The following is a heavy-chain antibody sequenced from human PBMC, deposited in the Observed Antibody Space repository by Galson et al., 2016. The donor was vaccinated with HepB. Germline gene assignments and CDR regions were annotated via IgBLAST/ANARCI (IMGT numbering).Heavy chain of an antibody. Sequence: SVKVSCKASGYTFMSYGITWVRQAPGQGLEWMGWISTYNGNTNYAQKFQGRVTVTTDTSTSTAYMELRSLRSDDTAVYYCARPVAGVYYYHGMDVWGQGTTVTVSS. CDR3: ARPVAGVYYYHGMDV. CDR1: GYTFMSYG. CDR2: ISTYNGNT. D-gene: IGHD6-19*01. V-gene: IGHV1-18*01. J-gene: IGHJ6*02.